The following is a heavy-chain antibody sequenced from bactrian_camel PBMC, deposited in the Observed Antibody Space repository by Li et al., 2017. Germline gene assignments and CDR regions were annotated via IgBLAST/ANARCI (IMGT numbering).Heavy chain of an antibody. J-gene: IGHJ7*01. V-gene: IGHV3S31*01. CDR1: GSTVT. Sequence: VQLVESGGGSVQAGGSLRLSCAASGSTVTMAWFRRAPGKEREGVAAIVLRGGHSFPNKGSTYYADAVKGRFIISKDNAKKTLYLQMNNLTSEDTAMYYCATEERSLIGEPCKNAQMTRPMDYWGKGTQVTVSS. CDR2: IVLRGGHSFPNKGST. D-gene: IGHD1*01.